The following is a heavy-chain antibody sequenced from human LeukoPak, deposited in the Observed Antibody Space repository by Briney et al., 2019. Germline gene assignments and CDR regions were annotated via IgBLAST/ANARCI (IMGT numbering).Heavy chain of an antibody. V-gene: IGHV1-46*01. CDR3: ARRMASGRSFDY. Sequence: ASVKVSCKVSGYTLTELSMHWVRQAPGQGLEWMGIINPSGGSTSYAQKFQGRVTMTRDTSISTAYMELSRLRSDDTAVYYCARRMASGRSFDYWGQGTLVTVSS. D-gene: IGHD3-10*01. CDR1: GYTLTELS. CDR2: INPSGGST. J-gene: IGHJ4*02.